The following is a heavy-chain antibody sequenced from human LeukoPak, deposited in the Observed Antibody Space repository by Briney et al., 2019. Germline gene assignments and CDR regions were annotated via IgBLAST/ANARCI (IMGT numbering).Heavy chain of an antibody. CDR2: INNNGGRT. D-gene: IGHD3-10*01. CDR3: ARDGTASSADFDY. CDR1: GFAVSRCA. V-gene: IGHV3-64*01. Sequence: GGSLRLSCVASGFAVSRCAMHWVRQAPGKGLEYVSGINNNGGRTYYANSVKGRFTISRDNSKSTLYLQMVSLGVEDMAVYYCARDGTASSADFDYWGQGTLVTVSS. J-gene: IGHJ4*02.